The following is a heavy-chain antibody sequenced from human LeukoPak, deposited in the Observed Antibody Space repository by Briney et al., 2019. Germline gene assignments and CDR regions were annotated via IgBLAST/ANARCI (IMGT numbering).Heavy chain of an antibody. D-gene: IGHD1-1*01. V-gene: IGHV4-31*03. J-gene: IGHJ1*01. CDR2: IHYTGST. CDR3: ARDEISATVSA. Sequence: PSETLSLTCTVSGGSINSGGYYWSWIRQSPGRGLEWLGFIHYTGSTSYNPSLKSRVTISIDTSKNQFSLKLTSVTAADTALYFCARDEISATVSAWGQGTLVTVSS. CDR1: GGSINSGGYY.